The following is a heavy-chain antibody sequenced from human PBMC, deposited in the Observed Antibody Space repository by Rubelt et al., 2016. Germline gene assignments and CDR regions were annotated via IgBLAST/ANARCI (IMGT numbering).Heavy chain of an antibody. CDR3: ARAPRRGSGSYYNEGPHFDY. V-gene: IGHV4-31*02. CDR2: IYHSGST. Sequence: TVSGGSLTTIPYYWSWIRQHPGKGLEWIGFIYHSGSTYYNPSLMSRVSISVDTSKRQFSLTLTSVTAADTAMYYCARAPRRGSGSYYNEGPHFDYWGQGTLVTVSS. CDR1: GGSLTTIPYY. J-gene: IGHJ4*02. D-gene: IGHD3-10*01.